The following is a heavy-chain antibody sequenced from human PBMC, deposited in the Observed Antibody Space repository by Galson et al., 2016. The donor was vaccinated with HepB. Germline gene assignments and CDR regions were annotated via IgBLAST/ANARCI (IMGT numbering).Heavy chain of an antibody. CDR1: GDSISSDN. J-gene: IGHJ4*02. CDR2: IYYSGST. CDR3: ARDRGSAAGFDY. V-gene: IGHV4-4*02. D-gene: IGHD6-13*01. Sequence: ETLSLTCAVSGDSISSDNWWNWVRQPPGKGLEWIVYIYYSGSTNQNPSLKSRVNISVDTSKNQFSLQLRSVTAADTAVYYCARDRGSAAGFDYWGQGTLVTVSS.